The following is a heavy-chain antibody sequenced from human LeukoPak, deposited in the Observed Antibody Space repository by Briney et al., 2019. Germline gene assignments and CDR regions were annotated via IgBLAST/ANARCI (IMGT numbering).Heavy chain of an antibody. CDR1: GYTLTELS. J-gene: IGHJ4*02. CDR3: ATVGYCSGGSCYGPYYFVY. Sequence: ASVKVSCKVSGYTLTELSMHWVRQAPGKGLEWMGGFDPEDGETIYAQKFQGRVTMTEDTSTDTAYMELSSLRSEDTAVYYCATVGYCSGGSCYGPYYFVYWGQGTLVTVSS. CDR2: FDPEDGET. V-gene: IGHV1-24*01. D-gene: IGHD2-15*01.